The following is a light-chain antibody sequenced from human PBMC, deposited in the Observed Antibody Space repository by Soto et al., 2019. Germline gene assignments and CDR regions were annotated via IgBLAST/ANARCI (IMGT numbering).Light chain of an antibody. J-gene: IGLJ1*01. CDR3: TSYAGGNNV. V-gene: IGLV2-8*01. CDR1: SSDVGGYNY. Sequence: QSVLTQPPSASGSPGQSVTISCTGTSSDVGGYNYVSWYQQYPDKIPKLMIYEVNKRPSGVPDRFSGSKSGNTASLTIFGLQADDEDDYYCTSYAGGNNVFGTGTKLTVL. CDR2: EVN.